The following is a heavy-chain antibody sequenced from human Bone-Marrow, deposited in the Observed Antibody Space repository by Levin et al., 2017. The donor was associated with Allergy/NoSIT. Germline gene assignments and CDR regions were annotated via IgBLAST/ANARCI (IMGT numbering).Heavy chain of an antibody. CDR2: ISNDGTNK. CDR1: GVTFSSSV. J-gene: IGHJ4*02. Sequence: GGSLRLSCAASGVTFSSSVVHWVRRAPGKGLEWVARISNDGTNKYYADSVKGRFTISRDNSKNTLYMQMNSLRAEDTAVYYCARLRRLWAYWGQGTLVTVSS. CDR3: ARLRRLWAY. D-gene: IGHD5-24*01. V-gene: IGHV3-30*04.